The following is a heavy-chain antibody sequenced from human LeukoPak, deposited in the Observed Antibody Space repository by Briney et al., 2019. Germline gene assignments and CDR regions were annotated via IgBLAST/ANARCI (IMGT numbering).Heavy chain of an antibody. CDR3: ARSDIVATIGSYFDY. CDR2: ISAYNGNT. Sequence: ASVKVSCKASGYTFTSYGISWVRQAPGQGLEWMGWISAYNGNTNYAQKLQGRVTMTTDTSTSTAYMELRSLRSEDTAVYYCARSDIVATIGSYFDYWGQGTLVTVSS. J-gene: IGHJ4*02. CDR1: GYTFTSYG. D-gene: IGHD5-12*01. V-gene: IGHV1-18*01.